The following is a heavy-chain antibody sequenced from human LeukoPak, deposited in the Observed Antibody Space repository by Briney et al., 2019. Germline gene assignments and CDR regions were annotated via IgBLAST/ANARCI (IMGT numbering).Heavy chain of an antibody. J-gene: IGHJ4*02. Sequence: ASVKVSCKASGYTFTDYSINWLRHAPGQGLEWMGWINPDNGATNYAPNFQGRVTMTRDTSITTAYMELSRLTSDDTAVYYCARDLADCSSAICYSFYSWGQGTLVTVSS. CDR3: ARDLADCSSAICYSFYS. V-gene: IGHV1-2*02. D-gene: IGHD2-2*01. CDR1: GYTFTDYS. CDR2: INPDNGAT.